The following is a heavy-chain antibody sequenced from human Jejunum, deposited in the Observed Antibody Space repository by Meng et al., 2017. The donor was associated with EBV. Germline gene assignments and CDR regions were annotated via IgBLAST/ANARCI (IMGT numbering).Heavy chain of an antibody. V-gene: IGHV3-74*01. CDR1: GLSFGDYW. J-gene: IGHJ4*02. Sequence: VQLVESGGALVKLGGSLGLSCAASGLSFGDYWMNWVRKAPGKGLVWVSRINEDGRITTYADSVKGRFTISRDNTKNTLYLQMNSLRAEDTAVYFCSRDLVGSADDWGQGTLVTVSS. CDR2: INEDGRIT. CDR3: SRDLVGSADD. D-gene: IGHD6-25*01.